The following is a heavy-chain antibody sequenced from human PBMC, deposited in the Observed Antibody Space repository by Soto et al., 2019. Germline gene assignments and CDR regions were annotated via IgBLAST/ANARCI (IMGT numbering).Heavy chain of an antibody. CDR1: GFTFSDYY. D-gene: IGHD1-26*01. J-gene: IGHJ4*02. V-gene: IGHV3-11*03. Sequence: GGSLRLSCAASGFTFSDYYMSWIRQAPGKGLEWVSYISSSSSYTNYADSVKGRFTISRDNAKNSLYLQMNSLRAEDTAVYYCAGHSGSSAFEYWGQGTLVTVSS. CDR3: AGHSGSSAFEY. CDR2: ISSSSSYT.